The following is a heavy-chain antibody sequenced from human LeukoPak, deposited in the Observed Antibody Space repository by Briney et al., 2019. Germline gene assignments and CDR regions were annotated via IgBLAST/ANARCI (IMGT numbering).Heavy chain of an antibody. CDR3: ARMFRTVWELPYY. CDR2: IYYSGST. V-gene: IGHV4-61*05. CDR1: GGSISSSSYY. D-gene: IGHD1-26*01. J-gene: IGHJ4*02. Sequence: SETLSLTCTVSGGSISSSSYYWGWIRQPPGKGLEWIGYIYYSGSTKYNPSLKSRVTISVDTSKNQFSLKLSSVTAADTAVYYCARMFRTVWELPYYWGPGTLVTVSS.